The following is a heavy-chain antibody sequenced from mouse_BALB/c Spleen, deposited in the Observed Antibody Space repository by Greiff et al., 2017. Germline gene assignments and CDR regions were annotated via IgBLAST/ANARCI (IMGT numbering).Heavy chain of an antibody. Sequence: EVKLVESGPSLVKPSQTLSLTCSVTGDSITSGYWNWIRKFPGNKLEYMGYISYSGSTYYNPSLKSRISITRDTSKNQYYLQLNSVTTEDTATYYCARRIYYGSGEDYWGQGTTLTVSS. CDR1: GDSITSGY. V-gene: IGHV3-8*02. CDR3: ARRIYYGSGEDY. D-gene: IGHD1-1*01. J-gene: IGHJ2*01. CDR2: ISYSGST.